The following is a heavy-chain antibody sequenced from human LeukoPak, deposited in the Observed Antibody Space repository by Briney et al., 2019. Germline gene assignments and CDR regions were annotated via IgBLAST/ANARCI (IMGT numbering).Heavy chain of an antibody. CDR2: IYSAGTT. CDR3: AGGMVAGMGKPDY. V-gene: IGHV3-66*02. CDR1: GFTVSSNY. D-gene: IGHD6-19*01. Sequence: GGSLRLSCAASGFTVSSNYMSWVRQAPGKGLEWVSVIYSAGTTYCADSVKGRFTISRDNSKNTLYLQMHSLRAEDTAVYYCAGGMVAGMGKPDYWGQGTLVTVSS. J-gene: IGHJ4*02.